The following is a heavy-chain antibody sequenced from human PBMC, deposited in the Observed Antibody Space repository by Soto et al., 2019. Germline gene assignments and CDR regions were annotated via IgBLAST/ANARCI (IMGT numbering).Heavy chain of an antibody. D-gene: IGHD3-22*01. CDR2: ISGSGGST. CDR3: AKDQEVDFDYYDSSGYYPRAFDI. V-gene: IGHV3-23*01. Sequence: GGSLSLSCASSGVTFGSYAMSWVRQAPGKGLEWVSAISGSGGSTYYADSVKGRFTISRDNSKNTLYLQMNSLRAEETAVYYCAKDQEVDFDYYDSSGYYPRAFDIWGQGTMVTVSS. CDR1: GVTFGSYA. J-gene: IGHJ3*02.